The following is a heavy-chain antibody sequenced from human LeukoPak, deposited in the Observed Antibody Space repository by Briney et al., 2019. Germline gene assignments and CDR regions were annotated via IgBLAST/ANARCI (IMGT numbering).Heavy chain of an antibody. CDR3: ARELTTVTSYYFDY. Sequence: KPGGSLRLSCAASGFTFSSYSMNWVRQAPGKGLEWVSSISGSSYIYYADSVKGRFTISRDNAKNLLYLQMNSLRAEDTAVYYCARELTTVTSYYFDYWGQGTLVTVSS. CDR1: GFTFSSYS. V-gene: IGHV3-21*01. CDR2: ISGSSYI. J-gene: IGHJ4*02. D-gene: IGHD4-11*01.